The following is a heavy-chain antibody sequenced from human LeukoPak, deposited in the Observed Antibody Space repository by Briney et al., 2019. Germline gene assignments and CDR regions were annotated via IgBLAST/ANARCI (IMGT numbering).Heavy chain of an antibody. CDR1: GFTFSSYA. J-gene: IGHJ4*02. CDR2: ISGSGGST. Sequence: GGSLRLSCAASGFTFSSYAMSWVRQAPGKGLEWVSAISGSGGSTYYADFVKGRFTISRDNSKNTLYLQMNSLRAEDTAVYYCAKNTMVRGVVDYWGQGTLVTVSS. CDR3: AKNTMVRGVVDY. V-gene: IGHV3-23*01. D-gene: IGHD3-10*01.